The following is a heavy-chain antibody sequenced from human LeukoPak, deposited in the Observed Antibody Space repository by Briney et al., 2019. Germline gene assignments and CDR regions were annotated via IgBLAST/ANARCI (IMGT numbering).Heavy chain of an antibody. D-gene: IGHD4-17*01. Sequence: ASVKVSCKASGYTFTSYHMHWVRQAPGQGLEWMGIISPSGGSTSYPQKFQGRVTMTRDTSTSTVYMELSSLRSEDTAVYYCARELRPDPFDIWGQGTLVTVSS. V-gene: IGHV1-46*01. CDR3: ARELRPDPFDI. J-gene: IGHJ3*02. CDR2: ISPSGGST. CDR1: GYTFTSYH.